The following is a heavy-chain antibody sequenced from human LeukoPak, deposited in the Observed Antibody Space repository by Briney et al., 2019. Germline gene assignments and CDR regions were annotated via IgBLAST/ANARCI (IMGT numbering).Heavy chain of an antibody. J-gene: IGHJ4*02. CDR2: IYHSGST. CDR1: GGSISSSNW. D-gene: IGHD4-17*01. Sequence: SETLSLTCAVSGGSISSSNWWSWVRQPPGKGLGWIGGIYHSGSTNYNPSLKSRVTISVDKSKNQFSLKLSSVTAADTAVYYCASLYGDRDYYFDYWGQGTLVTVSS. CDR3: ASLYGDRDYYFDY. V-gene: IGHV4-4*02.